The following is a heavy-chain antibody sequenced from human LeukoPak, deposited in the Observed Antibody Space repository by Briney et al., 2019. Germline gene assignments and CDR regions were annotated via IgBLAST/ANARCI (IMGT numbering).Heavy chain of an antibody. D-gene: IGHD1-26*01. CDR1: GYTFTTSW. J-gene: IGHJ4*02. CDR3: ARQYGTYFDY. CDR2: IYPSDSDT. V-gene: IGHV5-51*01. Sequence: GESLQISCQCSGYTFTTSWIGWVRQLPGKGREWMGIIYPSDSDTRYSPSFQGQVTISADKSISTAYMQWSSLKASDTAIYYCARQYGTYFDYWGQGTLVTVSS.